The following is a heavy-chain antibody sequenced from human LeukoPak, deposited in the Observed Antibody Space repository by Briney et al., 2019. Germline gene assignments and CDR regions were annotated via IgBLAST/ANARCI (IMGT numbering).Heavy chain of an antibody. Sequence: GGSLRLSCAASGFTFSSYAMHWVRQAPGKGLEWVAVISYDGSNKYYADSVKGRFTISRDNSKNTLYLQMNSLRAEDTALYYCAKGTPGYCSGGSCKPQVNGFDYWGQGTLVTVSS. J-gene: IGHJ4*02. CDR3: AKGTPGYCSGGSCKPQVNGFDY. D-gene: IGHD2-15*01. CDR1: GFTFSSYA. CDR2: ISYDGSNK. V-gene: IGHV3-30-3*01.